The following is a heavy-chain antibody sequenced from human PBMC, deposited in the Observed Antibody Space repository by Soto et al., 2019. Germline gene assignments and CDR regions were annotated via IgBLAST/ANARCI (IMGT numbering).Heavy chain of an antibody. CDR3: AKDSLAPGSGWPDYGMDV. D-gene: IGHD6-19*01. J-gene: IGHJ6*02. Sequence: SQTLSLTCAISGDSVSSNSAAWNWIRQSPSRGLEWLGRTYYRSKWYNDYAVSVKSRITINPDTSKNQFSLQLNSVTPEDTAVYYCAKDSLAPGSGWPDYGMDVWGQGTTLTGSS. CDR1: GDSVSSNSAA. V-gene: IGHV6-1*01. CDR2: TYYRSKWYN.